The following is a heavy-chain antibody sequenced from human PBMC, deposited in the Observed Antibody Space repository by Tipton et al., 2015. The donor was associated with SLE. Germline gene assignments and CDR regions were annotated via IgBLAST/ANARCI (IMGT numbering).Heavy chain of an antibody. CDR2: ISYDGSNK. Sequence: SLRLSCAASGFTFSSYAMHWVRQAPGKGLEWVPVISYDGSNKYYADSVKGRFTISRDNSKNTLYLQMNSLRAEDTAVYYCARGQVRVGGNWFDPWGQGTLVTVSS. V-gene: IGHV3-30*04. CDR3: ARGQVRVGGNWFDP. CDR1: GFTFSSYA. D-gene: IGHD1-26*01. J-gene: IGHJ5*02.